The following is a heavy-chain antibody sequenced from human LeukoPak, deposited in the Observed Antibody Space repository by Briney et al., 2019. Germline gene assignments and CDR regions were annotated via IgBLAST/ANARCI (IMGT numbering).Heavy chain of an antibody. CDR3: ASRDDYYYGMDV. CDR1: GGSINSGGYY. J-gene: IGHJ6*02. V-gene: IGHV4-61*08. Sequence: SETLSLTCTVSGGSINSGGYYWSWIRQPPGKGLEWIGCIYYSGSTNYNPSLKSRVTISVDTSKNQFSLKLSSVTAADTAVYYCASRDDYYYGMDVWGQGTTVTVSS. CDR2: IYYSGST.